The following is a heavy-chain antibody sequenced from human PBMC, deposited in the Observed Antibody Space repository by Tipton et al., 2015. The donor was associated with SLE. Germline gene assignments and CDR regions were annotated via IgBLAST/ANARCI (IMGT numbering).Heavy chain of an antibody. CDR2: INHSGST. Sequence: LRLSCAVYGGSFSGYYWSWIRQPPGKGLEWIGEINHSGSTNYNPSLKSRVTISVDTSKNQFSLKLSSVTAADTAVYYCARGVVYYYDSSGRGNWFDPWGQGTLVTVSS. D-gene: IGHD3-22*01. V-gene: IGHV4-34*01. CDR3: ARGVVYYYDSSGRGNWFDP. J-gene: IGHJ5*02. CDR1: GGSFSGYY.